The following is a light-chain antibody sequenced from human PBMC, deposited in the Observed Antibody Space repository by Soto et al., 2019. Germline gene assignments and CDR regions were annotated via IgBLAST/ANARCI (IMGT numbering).Light chain of an antibody. CDR2: GAS. V-gene: IGKV3-20*01. CDR3: QQYGSSGT. Sequence: EIVLTQSPGTLSLSPGERATLSCRASQSVSNNYLAWYPQKPGQAPRPLIYGASNRATGIPDRFSGSGSGTDFTLTISRLEPEDFAVYYCQQYGSSGTFGQGTKVDIK. CDR1: QSVSNNY. J-gene: IGKJ1*01.